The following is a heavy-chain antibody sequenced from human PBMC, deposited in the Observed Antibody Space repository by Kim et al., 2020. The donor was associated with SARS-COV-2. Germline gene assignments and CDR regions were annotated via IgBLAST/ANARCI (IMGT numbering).Heavy chain of an antibody. Sequence: GGSLRLSCAASGFTFSSYGMHWVRQAPGKGLEWVAVIWYDGSNKYYADSVKGRFTISRDNSKNTLYLQMNSLRAEDTAVYYCARPTGDGSFDYWGQGTLVTVSS. CDR2: IWYDGSNK. CDR3: ARPTGDGSFDY. CDR1: GFTFSSYG. D-gene: IGHD2-21*01. V-gene: IGHV3-33*01. J-gene: IGHJ4*02.